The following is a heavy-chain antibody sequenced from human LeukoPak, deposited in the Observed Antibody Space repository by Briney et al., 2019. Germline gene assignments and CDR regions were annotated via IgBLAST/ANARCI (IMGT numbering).Heavy chain of an antibody. CDR2: TIPIFGTA. D-gene: IGHD2-15*01. J-gene: IGHJ5*01. Sequence: GSSVKGSCKASGGTFRSYAISCVRQAPGQGLEWMGGTIPIFGTANYAQKFKGRVTITTDESTSTAYMELSSLTSEDTAGYYGAREGISHNWFDPWGQGTLVTVSS. CDR3: AREGISHNWFDP. V-gene: IGHV1-69*05. CDR1: GGTFRSYA.